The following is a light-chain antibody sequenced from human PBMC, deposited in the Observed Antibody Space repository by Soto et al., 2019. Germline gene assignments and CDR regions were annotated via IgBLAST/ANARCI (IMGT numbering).Light chain of an antibody. CDR1: QIISNW. J-gene: IGKJ3*01. CDR3: QPYNTFLLT. CDR2: KAS. V-gene: IGKV1-5*03. Sequence: DIQVTPSPSTLSASVGDSVTISCRASQIISNWLAWYQQKPGKAPKLLIYKASTLESGVPSRFSGSGSGTDFTLTISSLQPDDFATYYCQPYNTFLLTFGPGTRVDIK.